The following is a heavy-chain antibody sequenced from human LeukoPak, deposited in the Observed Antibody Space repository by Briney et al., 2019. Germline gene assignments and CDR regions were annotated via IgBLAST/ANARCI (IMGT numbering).Heavy chain of an antibody. CDR2: IHPSGGST. D-gene: IGHD5-18*01. J-gene: IGHJ4*02. CDR1: GYTFTSNY. V-gene: IGHV1-46*01. Sequence: GASVKVSCKASGYTFTSNYLHWVRQAPGQGLEWMGVIHPSGGSTNYAQKFQGRLTVTRDTSTTTVYMELSNLRSEDTAVYYCARMGMDPAMITNFFDYWGQGTLVTVSS. CDR3: ARMGMDPAMITNFFDY.